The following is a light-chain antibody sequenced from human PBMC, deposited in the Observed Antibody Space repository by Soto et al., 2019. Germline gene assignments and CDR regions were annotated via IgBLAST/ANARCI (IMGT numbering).Light chain of an antibody. CDR2: DVS. CDR1: SSDVGGYNY. Sequence: QSVLTQPPSASGSPGQSVAISCTGTSSDVGGYNYVSWYQQHPGKAPKLMIYDVSKRPSGVPDRFSGSKSGNTASLTVSRLQAEGEADYSCSSYVGSNNFYVFGTGTKVTVL. CDR3: SSYVGSNNFYV. V-gene: IGLV2-8*01. J-gene: IGLJ1*01.